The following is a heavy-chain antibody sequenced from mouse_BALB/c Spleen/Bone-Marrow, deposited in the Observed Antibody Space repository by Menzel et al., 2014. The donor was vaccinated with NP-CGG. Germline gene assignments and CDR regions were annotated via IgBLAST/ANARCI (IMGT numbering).Heavy chain of an antibody. V-gene: IGHV5-17*02. CDR2: ISSGSSTI. D-gene: IGHD1-1*01. J-gene: IGHJ2*01. Sequence: EVMLVESGGGLVQPGGSRKLSCAASGFTFSSFGMHWVRRAPEKGLEWVAYISSGSSTIYYGDTVMGRFTISRDNPKNTLFLQMTGLRSEGAATYYCVRSGSSSGYFDYWGQGTTLTVSS. CDR3: VRSGSSSGYFDY. CDR1: GFTFSSFG.